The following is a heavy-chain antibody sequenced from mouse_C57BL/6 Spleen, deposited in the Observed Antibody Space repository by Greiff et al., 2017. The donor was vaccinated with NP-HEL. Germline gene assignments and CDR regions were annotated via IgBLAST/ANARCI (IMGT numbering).Heavy chain of an antibody. CDR3: ARTPSTVVADWYFDV. D-gene: IGHD1-1*01. CDR1: GYTFTSYW. V-gene: IGHV1-64*01. CDR2: IHPNSGST. Sequence: QVQLQQPGAELVKPGASVKLSCKASGYTFTSYWMHWVKQRPGQGLEWIGMIHPNSGSTNYNEKFKSKATLTVDKSSSTAYMQLSSLTSEDSAVYYCARTPSTVVADWYFDVWGTGTTVTVSS. J-gene: IGHJ1*03.